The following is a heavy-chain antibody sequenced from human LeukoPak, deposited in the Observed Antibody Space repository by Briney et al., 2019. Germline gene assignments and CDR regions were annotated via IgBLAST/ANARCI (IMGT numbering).Heavy chain of an antibody. V-gene: IGHV4-59*01. CDR3: ARESYCGGDCLDYYYYMDV. CDR1: GDSISSYY. J-gene: IGHJ6*03. Sequence: SETLSLTCTVSGDSISSYYCSWIRQPPGKGLEWIGYIYYSGSTNYNPSLKSRVTISVDTSKNQFSLKLSSVTAADTAVYYCARESYCGGDCLDYYYYMDVWGKGTTVTVSS. D-gene: IGHD2-21*02. CDR2: IYYSGST.